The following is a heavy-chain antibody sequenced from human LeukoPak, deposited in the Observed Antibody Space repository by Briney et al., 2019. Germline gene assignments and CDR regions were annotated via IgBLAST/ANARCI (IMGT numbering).Heavy chain of an antibody. Sequence: ASVKVSCKASGYTFTGYYMHWVRQAPGQGLEWMGWINPNSGGTNYAQKFQGRVTMTRDTSNSTAYMELSRLRSDDTAVYYCARGHYYGSGSYLPRYFDYWGQGTLVTVSS. CDR3: ARGHYYGSGSYLPRYFDY. CDR1: GYTFTGYY. CDR2: INPNSGGT. D-gene: IGHD3-10*01. V-gene: IGHV1-2*02. J-gene: IGHJ4*02.